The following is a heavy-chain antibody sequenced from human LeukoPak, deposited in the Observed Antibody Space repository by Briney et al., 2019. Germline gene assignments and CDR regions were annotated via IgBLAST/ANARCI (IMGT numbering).Heavy chain of an antibody. CDR2: IIPIFGTA. Sequence: SVKVSCKASGGTFSSYAISWVRQAPGQGLEWMGGIIPIFGTANYAQKFQGRVTITADESTSTAYMELSSLRSEDTAVYYCAEQWLDHDAFDIWGQGTMVTVSS. CDR3: AEQWLDHDAFDI. CDR1: GGTFSSYA. D-gene: IGHD6-19*01. V-gene: IGHV1-69*13. J-gene: IGHJ3*02.